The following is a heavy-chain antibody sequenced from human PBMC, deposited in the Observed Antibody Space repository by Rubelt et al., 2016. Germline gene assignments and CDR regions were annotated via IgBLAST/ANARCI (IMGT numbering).Heavy chain of an antibody. J-gene: IGHJ5*02. CDR1: GASISSSNYN. Sequence: QLQLQESGPGLVKPSETLSLTCTVSGASISSSNYNWGWIRQPPGKGLEWIGTIYYTSSGTTYYNPSLKRRPTISVDTSKNQVSLNRTPGTATDTAVYYWVRPRHGDPKGWFDPWGQGTLVTVSS. D-gene: IGHD7-27*01. V-gene: IGHV4-39*01. CDR2: IYYTSSGTT. CDR3: VRPRHGDPKGWFDP.